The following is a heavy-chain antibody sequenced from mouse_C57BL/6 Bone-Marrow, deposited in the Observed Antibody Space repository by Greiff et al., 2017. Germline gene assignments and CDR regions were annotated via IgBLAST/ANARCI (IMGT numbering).Heavy chain of an antibody. V-gene: IGHV5-12*01. Sequence: EVQLVESGGGLVQPGGSLKLSCAASGFTFSDYYMYWVRQTPEKRLEWVAYISNGGGSTYYPDTVKGRFTISRDNAKNTLYLQMSRLKSEDTAMYYCARTTVVAHYYARDYWGQGTSVTVSS. D-gene: IGHD1-1*01. J-gene: IGHJ4*01. CDR1: GFTFSDYY. CDR3: ARTTVVAHYYARDY. CDR2: ISNGGGST.